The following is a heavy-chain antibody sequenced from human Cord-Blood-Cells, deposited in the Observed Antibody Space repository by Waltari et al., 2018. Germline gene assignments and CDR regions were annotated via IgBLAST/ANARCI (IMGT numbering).Heavy chain of an antibody. CDR3: ARDYGGFDY. Sequence: QVQLVQSGAEVKKTGASVKVSCKASGYTFTGYYMHWVRQALGQGIEWRGGINPNSGATNYEQRFQSRVSMTRDTSISTAYMELSRLISDDTAVYYCARDYGGFDYWGQGTLVTVSS. J-gene: IGHJ4*02. V-gene: IGHV1-2*02. CDR2: INPNSGAT. CDR1: GYTFTGYY. D-gene: IGHD3-10*01.